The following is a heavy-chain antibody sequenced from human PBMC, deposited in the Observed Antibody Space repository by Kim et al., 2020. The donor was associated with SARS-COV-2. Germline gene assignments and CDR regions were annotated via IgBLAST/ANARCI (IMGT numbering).Heavy chain of an antibody. CDR3: VKGEREWFGTHYYYYYGMDV. J-gene: IGHJ6*02. CDR2: ISSNGGST. CDR1: GFTFSSYA. D-gene: IGHD3-10*01. Sequence: GGSLRLSCSASGFTFSSYAMHWVRQAPGKGLEYVSAISSNGGSTYYADSVKGRFTISRDNSKNTLYLQMSSLRAEDTAVYYCVKGEREWFGTHYYYYYGMDVWGQGTTVTVSS. V-gene: IGHV3-64D*09.